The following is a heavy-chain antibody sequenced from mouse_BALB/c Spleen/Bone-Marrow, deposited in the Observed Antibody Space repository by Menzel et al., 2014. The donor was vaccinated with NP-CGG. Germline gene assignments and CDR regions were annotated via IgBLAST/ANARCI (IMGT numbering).Heavy chain of an antibody. Sequence: EVQGVESGGGLVQPGGSRKLSSAASGFTFSSFGMHWVRQAPEKGLEWVAYISSGSSTIYYADTVMGRFTISRDNPKNTLFLQMTSLRSEDTAMYYCARSGSSSGYFDYWGQGTTLTVSS. D-gene: IGHD1-1*01. CDR1: GFTFSSFG. J-gene: IGHJ2*01. V-gene: IGHV5-17*02. CDR3: ARSGSSSGYFDY. CDR2: ISSGSSTI.